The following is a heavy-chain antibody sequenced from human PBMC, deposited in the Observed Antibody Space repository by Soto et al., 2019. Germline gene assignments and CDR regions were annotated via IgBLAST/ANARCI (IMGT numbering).Heavy chain of an antibody. Sequence: SETLSLTCTVSGGSISSSSYYWGWIRQPPGKGLEWIGSIYYSGSTYYNPSLKSRVTISVDTSKNQFSLKLSSVTAADTAVYYCARSLSHHCSGGSCYPPNFDYWGQGTLVTVSS. CDR1: GGSISSSSYY. D-gene: IGHD2-15*01. V-gene: IGHV4-39*01. J-gene: IGHJ4*02. CDR2: IYYSGST. CDR3: ARSLSHHCSGGSCYPPNFDY.